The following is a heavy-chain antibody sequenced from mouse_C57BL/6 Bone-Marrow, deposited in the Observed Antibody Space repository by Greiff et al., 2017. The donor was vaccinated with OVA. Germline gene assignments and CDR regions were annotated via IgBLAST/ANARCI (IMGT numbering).Heavy chain of an antibody. CDR2: IDPANGNT. CDR1: GFNIKNTY. V-gene: IGHV14-3*01. Sequence: EVQRVESVAELVRPGASVKLSCTASGFNIKNTYMHWVKQRPEQGLEWIGRIDPANGNTKYAPKFQGKATITADTSSNTAYLQLSSLTSEDTAIYYCDRYPFITTRSMDYWGQGTSVTVSS. D-gene: IGHD1-1*01. CDR3: DRYPFITTRSMDY. J-gene: IGHJ4*01.